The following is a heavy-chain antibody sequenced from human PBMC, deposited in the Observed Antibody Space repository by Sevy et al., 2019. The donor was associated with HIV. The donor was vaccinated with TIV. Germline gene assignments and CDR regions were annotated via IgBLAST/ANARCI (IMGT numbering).Heavy chain of an antibody. CDR2: INGDGSYI. CDR3: ARDASGWSRDF. CDR1: GFTLSPSS. D-gene: IGHD6-19*01. J-gene: IGHJ4*02. Sequence: GGSLRLSCAASGFTLSPSSLSWVRQAPGKGLEWVAVINGDGSYIHYADSVRGRFTVSRDNAKNSMSLQMNSLRAEDTAVYYCARDASGWSRDFWRQGSLVTVSS. V-gene: IGHV3-21*01.